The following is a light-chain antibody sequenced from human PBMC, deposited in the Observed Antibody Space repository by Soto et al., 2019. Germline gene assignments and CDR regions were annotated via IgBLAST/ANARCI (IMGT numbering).Light chain of an antibody. CDR2: GAS. J-gene: IGKJ4*01. CDR1: QSVSSN. V-gene: IGKV3-15*01. Sequence: EIVMTQSPATLSVSPGERVTLSCRARQSVSSNLAWYQQKPGQAPRLLIYGASTRATGIPARFSGSGSGTEFTLTLSSLQSEDFAVYYCQQYNIWPLTFGGGTKVEIK. CDR3: QQYNIWPLT.